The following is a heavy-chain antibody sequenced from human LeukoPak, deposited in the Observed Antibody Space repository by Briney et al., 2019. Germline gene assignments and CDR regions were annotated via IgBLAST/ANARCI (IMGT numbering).Heavy chain of an antibody. CDR1: GFNFNKYG. Sequence: GGSLRLSCGASGFNFNKYGMHWVRQAPGQGLEWVAVISSDGTYKYHADSVKGRFTTSRDNSNNTLYLQMNSLRAEDTAVYYCGKAITMVRGVIISPDYWGQGTLVTVSS. CDR3: GKAITMVRGVIISPDY. CDR2: ISSDGTYK. V-gene: IGHV3-30*18. J-gene: IGHJ4*02. D-gene: IGHD3-10*01.